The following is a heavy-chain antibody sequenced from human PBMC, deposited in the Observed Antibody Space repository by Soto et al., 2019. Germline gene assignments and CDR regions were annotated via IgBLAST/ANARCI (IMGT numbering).Heavy chain of an antibody. CDR3: ARERGRFDVLRYFDWSRSWFDP. CDR1: GGTFSSYA. J-gene: IGHJ5*02. Sequence: SVKVSCKASGGTFSSYAISWVRQAPGQGLEWMGGIIPIFGTANYAQKFQGRVTITADESTSTAYMELSSLRSEDTAVYYCARERGRFDVLRYFDWSRSWFDPWGQGTLVTVSS. CDR2: IIPIFGTA. D-gene: IGHD3-9*01. V-gene: IGHV1-69*13.